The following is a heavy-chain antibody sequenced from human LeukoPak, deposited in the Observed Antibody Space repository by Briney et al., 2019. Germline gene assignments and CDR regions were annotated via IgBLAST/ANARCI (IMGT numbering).Heavy chain of an antibody. CDR3: ARDSAGGSFFLPYYFDY. CDR2: IIPIFGTA. D-gene: IGHD3-10*01. V-gene: IGHV1-69*13. CDR1: GGTFSSYA. J-gene: IGHJ4*02. Sequence: ASVKVSRKASGGTFSSYAISWVRQAPGQGLEWMGGIIPIFGTANYAQKFQGRVTITADESTSTAYMELSSLRSEDTAVYYCARDSAGGSFFLPYYFDYWGQGTLVTVSS.